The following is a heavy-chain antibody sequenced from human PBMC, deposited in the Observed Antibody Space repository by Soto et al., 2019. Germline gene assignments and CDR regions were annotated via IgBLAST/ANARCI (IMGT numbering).Heavy chain of an antibody. CDR1: GDSISAYS. J-gene: IGHJ4*02. CDR2: IHYNGNT. D-gene: IGHD4-17*01. Sequence: SETLSLTCTVSGDSISAYSWSWVRQPPGKGLEWIGNIHYNGNTKYSPSLKSRVTMSVDTSKNQFSLRLSSVTAADTAVYYCVIYGGNSGYFDYWGQGTQVTVSS. V-gene: IGHV4-59*08. CDR3: VIYGGNSGYFDY.